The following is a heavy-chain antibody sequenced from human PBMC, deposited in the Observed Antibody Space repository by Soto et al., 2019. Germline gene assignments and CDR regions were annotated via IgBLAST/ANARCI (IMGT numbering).Heavy chain of an antibody. CDR2: FSDSGST. CDR1: GGSSSGNY. CDR3: ARGNFYYGLDV. J-gene: IGHJ6*02. Sequence: QVQLQKWGAGLLRPSETLSLLGASYGGSSSGNYGGWIRQPPGKGLEWIGEFSDSGSTNYNPSLKSRVTISEDMSKSQFSLKLSSVTAADTAVYYCARGNFYYGLDVWGQGTTVTVSS. V-gene: IGHV4-34*01.